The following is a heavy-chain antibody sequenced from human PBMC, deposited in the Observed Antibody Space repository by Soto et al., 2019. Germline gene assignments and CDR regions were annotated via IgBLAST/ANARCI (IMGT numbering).Heavy chain of an antibody. V-gene: IGHV5-10-1*01. J-gene: IGHJ6*02. CDR1: GYSFTSFW. Sequence: PGESLKISCKGSGYSFTSFWISWVRQMPGKGLEWMGRIDPSDSYTNYSPSFQGHVTISADKSISTAYLQWSSLKASDTAMYYCARHLGTMVRGVISNYYYGMDVWGQGTTVTVSS. D-gene: IGHD3-10*01. CDR2: IDPSDSYT. CDR3: ARHLGTMVRGVISNYYYGMDV.